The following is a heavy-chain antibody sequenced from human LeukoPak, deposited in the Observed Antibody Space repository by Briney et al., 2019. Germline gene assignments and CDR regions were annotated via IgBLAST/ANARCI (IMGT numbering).Heavy chain of an antibody. D-gene: IGHD6-6*01. Sequence: SETLSLTCTVSGGSISGYYWTWIRQPPGKGLEYIGFVSYSGSTNYNPSLKSRVTISVDTSKNQFSLKLRSVTAADTAVYYCARHRAYSSSSPFDYWGQGTLVTVSS. CDR3: ARHRAYSSSSPFDY. V-gene: IGHV4-59*01. CDR2: VSYSGST. CDR1: GGSISGYY. J-gene: IGHJ4*02.